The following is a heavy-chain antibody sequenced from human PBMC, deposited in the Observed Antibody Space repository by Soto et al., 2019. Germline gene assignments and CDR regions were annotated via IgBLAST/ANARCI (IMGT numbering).Heavy chain of an antibody. V-gene: IGHV1-69*13. D-gene: IGHD2-15*01. Sequence: SVQVSCKASGGTFSSYAISWVRQAPGQGLEWMGGIIPIFGTANYAQKFQGRVTITADESTSTAYMELSSLRSEETAAYHRERAVSGWSQFDYWGQGTLVTVSS. J-gene: IGHJ4*02. CDR3: ERAVSGWSQFDY. CDR1: GGTFSSYA. CDR2: IIPIFGTA.